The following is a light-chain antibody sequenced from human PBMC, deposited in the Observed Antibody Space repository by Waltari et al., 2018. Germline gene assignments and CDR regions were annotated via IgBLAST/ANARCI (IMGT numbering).Light chain of an antibody. V-gene: IGLV2-23*01. CDR2: EGS. CDR3: CSYAGSRTPWV. CDR1: RSDVGYYNF. Sequence: QSVLTQPASVSGSPGQSITISCTGSRSDVGYYNFVSWYQQHPAEAPQLGIYEGSKRPSGISIRFSGSKSGNTASLTISRLQAEDEADYFCCSYAGSRTPWVFGGGTRVTVL. J-gene: IGLJ3*02.